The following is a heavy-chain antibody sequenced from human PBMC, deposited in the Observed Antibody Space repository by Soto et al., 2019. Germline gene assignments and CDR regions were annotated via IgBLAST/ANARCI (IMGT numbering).Heavy chain of an antibody. Sequence: QVQLQESGPGLVKPSGTLSPTCAVYGGSITSSNWWSWVRQPPGRGLDWIGATYHSGRTNYNPSLKIRVTKSVAKSNTQFSLESSSVTAADTAVYCCARVDYGDYKVDYWGQGTLVTVSS. CDR3: ARVDYGDYKVDY. CDR1: GGSITSSNW. J-gene: IGHJ4*02. CDR2: TYHSGRT. V-gene: IGHV4-4*01. D-gene: IGHD4-17*01.